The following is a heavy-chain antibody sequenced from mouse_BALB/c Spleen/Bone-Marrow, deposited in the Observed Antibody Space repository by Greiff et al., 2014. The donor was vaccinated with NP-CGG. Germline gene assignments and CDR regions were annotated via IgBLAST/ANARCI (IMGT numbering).Heavy chain of an antibody. CDR3: ARDYYGSRYYFDY. CDR2: IYPGDGDT. V-gene: IGHV1-80*01. J-gene: IGHJ2*01. D-gene: IGHD1-1*01. Sequence: QVQLQQSGAELVRPGSSVKISCKASGYAFSSYWMNWVKQRPGQSLKWIGQIYPGDGDTNYNGKFKGKATLTADKSSSTAYMQLSSLTSEDSAVYFCARDYYGSRYYFDYWGQGTTLTVSS. CDR1: GYAFSSYW.